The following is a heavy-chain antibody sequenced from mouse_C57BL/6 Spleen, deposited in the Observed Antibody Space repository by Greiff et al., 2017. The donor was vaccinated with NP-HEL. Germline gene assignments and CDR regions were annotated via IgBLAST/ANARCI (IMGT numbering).Heavy chain of an antibody. CDR2: IWTGGGT. CDR1: GFSLTSYA. CDR3: ARNLYGSSSYYAMDY. V-gene: IGHV2-9-1*01. D-gene: IGHD1-1*01. J-gene: IGHJ4*01. Sequence: VKLQESGPGLVAPSQSLSITCTVSGFSLTSYAISWVRQPPGKGLEWLGVIWTGGGTNYNSALKSRLSISKDNSKSQVFLKMNSLQTDDTARYYCARNLYGSSSYYAMDYWGQGTSVTVSS.